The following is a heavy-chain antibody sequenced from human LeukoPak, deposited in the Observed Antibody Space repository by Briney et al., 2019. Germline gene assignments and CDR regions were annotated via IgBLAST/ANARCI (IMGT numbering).Heavy chain of an antibody. CDR2: IYYSGST. V-gene: IGHV4-30-4*08. CDR1: GGSISSGGYY. Sequence: NSSQTLSLTCTVSGGSISSGGYYWSWIRQHPGKGLEWIGYIYYSGSTYYNPSLKSRVTISVNTSKNQFSLKLSSVTAADTAVYYCAREIRLGIYFDYWGQGTLVTVSS. CDR3: AREIRLGIYFDY. D-gene: IGHD7-27*01. J-gene: IGHJ4*02.